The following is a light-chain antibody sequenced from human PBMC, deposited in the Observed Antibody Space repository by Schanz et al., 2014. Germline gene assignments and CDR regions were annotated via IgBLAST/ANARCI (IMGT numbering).Light chain of an antibody. CDR1: QSVSRP. CDR2: GAF. V-gene: IGKV3-15*01. J-gene: IGKJ1*01. Sequence: EIVMTQSPATLSVSPGERVTLSCRASQSVSRPLAFYQHQPCPAPILLLSGAFTRATGIPARFSGSGSGTEFTLTISSLQSEDFAVYYCQQYNNWPRTFGQGTKVEIK. CDR3: QQYNNWPRT.